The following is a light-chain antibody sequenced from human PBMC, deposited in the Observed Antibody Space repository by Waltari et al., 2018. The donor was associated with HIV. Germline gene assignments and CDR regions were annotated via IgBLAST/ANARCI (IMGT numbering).Light chain of an antibody. V-gene: IGLV6-57*04. CDR1: SGSIASNY. CDR3: QSYDSSNVV. Sequence: NFMLTQPHSVSESPGKTVTISCTRSSGSIASNYVQWYQQRPGSAPTTVIYEDNQRPSGVPDRFSGSLDSSSNSASLTLSGLKTEDEADYYCQSYDSSNVVFGGGTKLTVL. CDR2: EDN. J-gene: IGLJ2*01.